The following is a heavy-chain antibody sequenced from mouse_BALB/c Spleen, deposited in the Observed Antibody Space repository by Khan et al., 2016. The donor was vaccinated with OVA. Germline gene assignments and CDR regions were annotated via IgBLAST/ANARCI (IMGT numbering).Heavy chain of an antibody. Sequence: EVELVESGGDLVKPGGSLKLSCAASGFTFSTYGMSWVRQTPDKRLEWVATVSTGGGSTYYPDSVKGRSTISRDTAKNTPYLQMSGLKSEDTAMFYCTRLAYYYDGEGFAYWGQGTLVTVSA. CDR2: VSTGGGST. V-gene: IGHV5-6*01. J-gene: IGHJ3*01. CDR1: GFTFSTYG. D-gene: IGHD1-1*01. CDR3: TRLAYYYDGEGFAY.